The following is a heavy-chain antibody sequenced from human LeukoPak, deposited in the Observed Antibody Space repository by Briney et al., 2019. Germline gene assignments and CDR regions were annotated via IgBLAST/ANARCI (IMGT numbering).Heavy chain of an antibody. D-gene: IGHD6-19*01. J-gene: IGHJ4*02. V-gene: IGHV3-66*02. CDR1: GFTLSSNY. Sequence: GGSLRLSCAASGFTLSSNYMSWVRQAPGKGLEGVSVIYSGGSIFYADSVKGRFTISRDNSKNTVYLQMNSLRTEDTAVYYCARDNIAVSGTDYWGQGTLVSVSS. CDR3: ARDNIAVSGTDY. CDR2: IYSGGSI.